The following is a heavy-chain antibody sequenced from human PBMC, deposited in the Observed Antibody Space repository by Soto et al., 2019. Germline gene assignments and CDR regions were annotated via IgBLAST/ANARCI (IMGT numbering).Heavy chain of an antibody. CDR1: GGTFSSYA. CDR2: NIPIFGTA. CDR3: ARSQYYYYCRFPVGY. V-gene: IGHV1-69*01. D-gene: IGHD3-10*01. Sequence: QVQLVQSGAEVKKPGSSVKVSCKASGGTFSSYAISWVRQAPGQGLEWMGGNIPIFGTANYAQKFQGRITITTDESTSTAYMELIYMSSEDTAVYFCARSQYYYYCRFPVGYWGQGTLVTVSS. J-gene: IGHJ4*02.